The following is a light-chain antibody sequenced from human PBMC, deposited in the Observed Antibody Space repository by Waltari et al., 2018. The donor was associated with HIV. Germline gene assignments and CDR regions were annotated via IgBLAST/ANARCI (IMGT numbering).Light chain of an antibody. J-gene: IGLJ3*02. CDR2: SDI. Sequence: SVELTQPSSVSVSPGQPAPISCSGDVLAEKFGRWFQQKPGQAPLLLIYSDIERPSGIPDRFSASKSGTTFTLTISEAQTDDEAAYYCYSEPGNGRVFGGGTQLTVL. V-gene: IGLV3-27*01. CDR1: VLAEKF. CDR3: YSEPGNGRV.